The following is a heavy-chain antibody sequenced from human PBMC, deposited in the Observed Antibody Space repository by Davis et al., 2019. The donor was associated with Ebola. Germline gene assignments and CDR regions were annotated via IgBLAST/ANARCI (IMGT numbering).Heavy chain of an antibody. CDR2: IYWDDDK. V-gene: IGHV2-5*02. D-gene: IGHD1-26*01. J-gene: IGHJ3*02. Sequence: SGPTLAKPTQTLTLTCTFSGFSLSTSGVGVGWIRQPPGKALEWLALIYWDDDKRYSPSLKSRLTITKDTSKNQVVLTMTDMDPVDTATYYCSHSRGSYWGDSFHIWGQGTMVTVSS. CDR3: SHSRGSYWGDSFHI. CDR1: GFSLSTSGVG.